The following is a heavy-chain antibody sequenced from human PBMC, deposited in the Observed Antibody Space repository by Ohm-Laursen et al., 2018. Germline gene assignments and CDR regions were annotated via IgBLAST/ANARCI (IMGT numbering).Heavy chain of an antibody. CDR2: INWNGGST. CDR3: ARDSGDTAMIDYYYYGMDV. J-gene: IGHJ6*02. V-gene: IGHV3-20*04. Sequence: SLRLSCSASGFTFDDYGMSWVRQAPGKGLEWVSGINWNGGSTGYADSVKGRFTISRDNAKNSLYLQMNSLRAEDTAVYYCARDSGDTAMIDYYYYGMDVWGQGTTVTVSS. CDR1: GFTFDDYG. D-gene: IGHD5-18*01.